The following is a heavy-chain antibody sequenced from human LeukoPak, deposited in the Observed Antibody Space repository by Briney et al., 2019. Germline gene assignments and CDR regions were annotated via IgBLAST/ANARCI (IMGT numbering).Heavy chain of an antibody. Sequence: EASVKVSCKASGGTFSSYAISWVRQAPGQGLEWMGGIIPIFGTANYAQKFQGRVTITADESTSTAYMELSSLRSEGTAVYYCARGRCSSTSCPGDNGFDPWGQGTLVTVSS. CDR3: ARGRCSSTSCPGDNGFDP. D-gene: IGHD2-2*01. CDR1: GGTFSSYA. V-gene: IGHV1-69*13. J-gene: IGHJ5*02. CDR2: IIPIFGTA.